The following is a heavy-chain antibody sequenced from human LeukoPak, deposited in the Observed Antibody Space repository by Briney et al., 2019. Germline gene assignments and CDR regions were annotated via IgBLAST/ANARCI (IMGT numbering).Heavy chain of an antibody. D-gene: IGHD2-2*01. Sequence: GESLNISCRGSGYRFTTYWIGWVRQMPGKGLEWMGIIYPGDSDTRYTPSFQGQVTMSADKSINTAYLQWSSLKASDTAMYYCARRQGCSSTSCPPDYWGQGTLVTVSP. J-gene: IGHJ4*02. CDR2: IYPGDSDT. CDR1: GYRFTTYW. V-gene: IGHV5-51*01. CDR3: ARRQGCSSTSCPPDY.